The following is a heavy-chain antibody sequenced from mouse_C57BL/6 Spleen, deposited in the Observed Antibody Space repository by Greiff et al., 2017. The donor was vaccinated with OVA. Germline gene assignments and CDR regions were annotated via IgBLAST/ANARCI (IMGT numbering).Heavy chain of an antibody. D-gene: IGHD1-2*01. CDR3: ARAGYRGYFDV. CDR1: GYTFTSYW. V-gene: IGHV1-52*01. CDR2: IDPSDSET. Sequence: QVQLQQPGAELVRPGSSVKLSCKASGYTFTSYWMHWVKQRPIQGLEWIGNIDPSDSETHYNQKFKDKATLTVDTSSSTAYMQLSSLTSEDSAVYYCARAGYRGYFDVWGTGTTVTVSS. J-gene: IGHJ1*03.